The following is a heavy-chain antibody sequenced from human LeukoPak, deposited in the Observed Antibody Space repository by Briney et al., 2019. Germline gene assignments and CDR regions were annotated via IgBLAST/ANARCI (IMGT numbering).Heavy chain of an antibody. J-gene: IGHJ4*02. V-gene: IGHV3-23*01. CDR2: ITTSGGRT. Sequence: PGGTLRLSCTVSGFTFSSYVMSWVRQAPGKGLEWVSSITTSGGRTYYADSVKGRFTISRDNSNNTLYLRMNSLRAEDTAVYDCARQRWVVTAHEYWGQGTLVTVSS. CDR1: GFTFSSYV. CDR3: ARQRWVVTAHEY. D-gene: IGHD2-21*02.